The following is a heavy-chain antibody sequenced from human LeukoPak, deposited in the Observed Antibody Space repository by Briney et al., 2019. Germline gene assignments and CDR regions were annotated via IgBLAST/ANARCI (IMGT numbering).Heavy chain of an antibody. V-gene: IGHV1-8*03. CDR2: MNPNSGNT. J-gene: IGHJ5*02. Sequence: ASVKVSCKASGYTFTSYDINWVRRATGQGLEWMGWMNPNSGNTGYAQKFQGRVTITRNTSISTAYMELSSLRSEDTAVYYCARGRVDCSSTSCHPNWFDPWGQGTLVTVSS. CDR1: GYTFTSYD. D-gene: IGHD2-2*01. CDR3: ARGRVDCSSTSCHPNWFDP.